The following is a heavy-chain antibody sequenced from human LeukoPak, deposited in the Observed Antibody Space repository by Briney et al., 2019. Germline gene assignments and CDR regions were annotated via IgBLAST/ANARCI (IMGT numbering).Heavy chain of an antibody. Sequence: PSETLSLTCTVSGGSISGYYWSWLRQPPGKGLAWIGDIYYSGSTNYNPSLMSRVTISVDTSKNQFSLKLSSVTAADTAVYYCARAPYSGYDFLLAFDIWGQGTMVTVSS. V-gene: IGHV4-59*01. CDR3: ARAPYSGYDFLLAFDI. CDR2: IYYSGST. D-gene: IGHD5-12*01. J-gene: IGHJ3*02. CDR1: GGSISGYY.